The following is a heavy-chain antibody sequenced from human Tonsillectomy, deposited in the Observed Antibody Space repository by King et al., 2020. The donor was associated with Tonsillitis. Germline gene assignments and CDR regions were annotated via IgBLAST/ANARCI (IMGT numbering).Heavy chain of an antibody. CDR3: AREEGVVIKGLGS. J-gene: IGHJ5*01. CDR2: ISHDGNNK. V-gene: IGHV3-30*04. CDR1: GFTFSSYA. D-gene: IGHD3-3*01. Sequence: VQLVESGGGVVQPGRSLRLSCAASGFTFSSYALHWVRQAPGKGLEWVAIISHDGNNKYYADSVKGRFTVSRDNPKSTLYLRMNSLRVEDTAVYYCAREEGVVIKGLGSWGQGTLVTVSS.